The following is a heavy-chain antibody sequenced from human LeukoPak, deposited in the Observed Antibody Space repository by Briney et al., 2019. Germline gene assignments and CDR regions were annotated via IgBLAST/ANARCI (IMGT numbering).Heavy chain of an antibody. V-gene: IGHV1-2*04. CDR3: ARDVEGYSYVNGY. D-gene: IGHD5-18*01. CDR1: GYTFTGYY. J-gene: IGHJ4*02. Sequence: ASVSVSCKASGYTFTGYYMHWVRQAPGQGLEWMGWINPNSGGTNYAQKFQGWVTMTRDTSISTAYMELSRLRSDDTAVYYCARDVEGYSYVNGYWGQGTLVTVSS. CDR2: INPNSGGT.